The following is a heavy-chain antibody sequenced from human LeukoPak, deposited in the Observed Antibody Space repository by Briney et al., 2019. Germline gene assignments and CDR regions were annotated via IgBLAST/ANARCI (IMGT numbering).Heavy chain of an antibody. Sequence: GGSLKLPCAASGFTFSTYEMNWVRQAPGKGLEWISYISSSDSTRYYADSVKGRFTISRDNAKNSQYLQMNSLRAEDTAVYYCAKLSIGIEAFDIWGQGTMVTVSS. CDR2: ISSSDSTR. CDR1: GFTFSTYE. J-gene: IGHJ3*02. V-gene: IGHV3-48*03. CDR3: AKLSIGIEAFDI. D-gene: IGHD2/OR15-2a*01.